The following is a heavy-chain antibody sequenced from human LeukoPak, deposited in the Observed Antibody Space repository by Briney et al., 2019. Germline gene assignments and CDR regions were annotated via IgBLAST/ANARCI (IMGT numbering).Heavy chain of an antibody. CDR3: ARSGHSACIAARPCAFDI. Sequence: ASVKVSCKASGYTFTGYYMHWVRQAPGQGLEWMGWINPNSGGTNYAQKFQGRVTMTRDTSISTAYMELSRLRSDDTAVYYCARSGHSACIAARPCAFDIWGQGTMVTVSS. J-gene: IGHJ3*02. V-gene: IGHV1-2*02. CDR1: GYTFTGYY. CDR2: INPNSGGT. D-gene: IGHD6-6*01.